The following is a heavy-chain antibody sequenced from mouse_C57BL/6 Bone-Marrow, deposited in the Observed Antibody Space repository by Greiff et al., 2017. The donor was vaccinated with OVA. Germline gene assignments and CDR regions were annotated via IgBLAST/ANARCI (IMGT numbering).Heavy chain of an antibody. CDR3: ARNAMYY. V-gene: IGHV1-52*01. Sequence: VQLQQPGADLVRPGSSVKLSCKASGYTFTSYWLHWVKQRPLQGLEWIGNIDPSDSETHYNQKFKDKATLTVDKSSSPAYMQLSSLTSEDSAVYCCARNAMYYWGQATSVTVSS. J-gene: IGHJ4*01. CDR1: GYTFTSYW. CDR2: IDPSDSET.